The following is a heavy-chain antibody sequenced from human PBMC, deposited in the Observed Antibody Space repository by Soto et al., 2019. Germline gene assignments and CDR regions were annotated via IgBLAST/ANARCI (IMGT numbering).Heavy chain of an antibody. Sequence: QVQLQESGPGLVKPSETLSLTCTISGGPMNNYYCSWFRQPRGQGLEWIGYMGYNGFTRYNPSLRSRVAISPDTAKNPFSLTLSSVTAAYTALYYCARQGFGELHGLVDVWGQGITVTVSS. D-gene: IGHD3-10*01. CDR1: GGPMNNYY. CDR2: MGYNGFT. CDR3: ARQGFGELHGLVDV. J-gene: IGHJ6*02. V-gene: IGHV4-59*08.